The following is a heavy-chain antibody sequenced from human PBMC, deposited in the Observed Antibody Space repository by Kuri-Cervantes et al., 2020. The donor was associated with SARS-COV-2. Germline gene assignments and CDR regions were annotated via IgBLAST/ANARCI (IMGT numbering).Heavy chain of an antibody. Sequence: GESLKISCAASGFTFSSYGMHWVRQAPGKGLEWVAVIWYDGSNKYYADSVKGRFTISRDNSKNTLYLQMNSLRAEDTAVYYCARDTVRGVIRYYFDYWGQGTRGTVSS. D-gene: IGHD3-16*02. J-gene: IGHJ4*02. CDR1: GFTFSSYG. CDR2: IWYDGSNK. CDR3: ARDTVRGVIRYYFDY. V-gene: IGHV3-33*08.